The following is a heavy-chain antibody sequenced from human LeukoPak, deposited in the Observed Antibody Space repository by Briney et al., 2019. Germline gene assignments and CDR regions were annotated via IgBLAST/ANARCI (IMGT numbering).Heavy chain of an antibody. V-gene: IGHV3-23*01. CDR3: AKLRVVGQGY. Sequence: GGSLILSCAASGFTFSTDPMNWVRQAPGKGLEWVSAISGSGGSTYYADSVKGRFTISRDNSKNTLYLQMNSLRAEDTAVYYCAKLRVVGQGYWGQGTLVTVSS. J-gene: IGHJ4*02. CDR1: GFTFSTDP. D-gene: IGHD2-15*01. CDR2: ISGSGGST.